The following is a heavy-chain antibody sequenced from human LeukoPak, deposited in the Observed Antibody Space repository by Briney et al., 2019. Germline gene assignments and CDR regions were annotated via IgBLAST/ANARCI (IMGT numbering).Heavy chain of an antibody. V-gene: IGHV3-11*04. CDR1: GFTFSDYY. CDR2: ISSSGSTI. Sequence: GGSLRLSCAASGFTFSDYYMSWIRQAPGKGLEWVSYISSSGSTIYYADSVKGRFTISRDNSKNTLYLQMNSLRAEDTAVYYCARASRVPSGWYGEDYWGQGTLVTVSS. J-gene: IGHJ4*02. D-gene: IGHD6-19*01. CDR3: ARASRVPSGWYGEDY.